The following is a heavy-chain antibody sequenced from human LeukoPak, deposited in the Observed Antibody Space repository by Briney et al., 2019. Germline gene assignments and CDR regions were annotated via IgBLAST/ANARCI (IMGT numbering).Heavy chain of an antibody. Sequence: PGGSLRLSCAASGFTVSNTFMSWVRQAPGKGLEWVSVIYSVCTTYYADSVKGRFTISRDNSKNTLYLQMNSLRAEDTAVYYCARGSGWLDYWGQGTLVTVSS. CDR2: IYSVCTT. CDR1: GFTVSNTF. V-gene: IGHV3-53*01. D-gene: IGHD6-19*01. J-gene: IGHJ4*02. CDR3: ARGSGWLDY.